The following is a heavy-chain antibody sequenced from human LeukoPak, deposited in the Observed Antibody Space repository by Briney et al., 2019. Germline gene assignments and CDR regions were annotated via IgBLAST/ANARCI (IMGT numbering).Heavy chain of an antibody. CDR3: AKDRSGMAYHFDF. CDR1: GFTFSSYA. Sequence: GGSLRLSCTASGFTFSSYAISWVRQAPAKGLEWVSAISGCGGGTYYADSVKGRLTISREYSKNTLYLQMDSLRVEDTAVYYFAKDRSGMAYHFDFWGQGTLVIVSS. CDR2: ISGCGGGT. J-gene: IGHJ4*02. D-gene: IGHD2-2*02. V-gene: IGHV3-23*01.